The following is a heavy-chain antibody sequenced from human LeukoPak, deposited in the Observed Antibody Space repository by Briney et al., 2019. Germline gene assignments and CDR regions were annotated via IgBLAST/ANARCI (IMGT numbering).Heavy chain of an antibody. V-gene: IGHV3-30*18. CDR2: ISYDGSNK. CDR1: GFTFSSYG. J-gene: IGHJ4*02. Sequence: GGSLRLSCAASGFTFSSYGMHWVRQAPGKGLEWVAVISYDGSNKYYADSVKGRFTISRDNSKNTLYLQMNSLRAEDTAVYYCAKGGQWLVWHFDYWGQGTLVTVSS. D-gene: IGHD6-19*01. CDR3: AKGGQWLVWHFDY.